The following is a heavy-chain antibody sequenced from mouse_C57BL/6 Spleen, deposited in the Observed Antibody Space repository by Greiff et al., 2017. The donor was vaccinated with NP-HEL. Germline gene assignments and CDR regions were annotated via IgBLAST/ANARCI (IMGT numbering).Heavy chain of an antibody. J-gene: IGHJ1*03. CDR2: INPNYGTT. Sequence: VKPGASVKISCKASGYSFTDYNMNWVKQSNGKSLEWIGVINPNYGTTSYNQKFKGKATLTVDQSSSTAYMQLNSLTSEDSAVYYCALYYYGSSYEYFDVWGTGTTVTVSS. CDR1: GYSFTDYN. V-gene: IGHV1-39*01. CDR3: ALYYYGSSYEYFDV. D-gene: IGHD1-1*01.